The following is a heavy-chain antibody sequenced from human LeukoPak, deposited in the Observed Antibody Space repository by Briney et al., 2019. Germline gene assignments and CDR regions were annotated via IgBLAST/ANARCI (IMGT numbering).Heavy chain of an antibody. Sequence: GGSLRLSCAASGFTFSSYSMNWVRQAPGKGLEWVSSISSSSSYIYYADSVKGRFTISRDNAKNSLYLQMNSLRAEDTAVYYCANKGRSSSGYFDYWGQGTLVTVSS. V-gene: IGHV3-21*04. CDR3: ANKGRSSSGYFDY. D-gene: IGHD6-6*01. CDR1: GFTFSSYS. J-gene: IGHJ4*02. CDR2: ISSSSSYI.